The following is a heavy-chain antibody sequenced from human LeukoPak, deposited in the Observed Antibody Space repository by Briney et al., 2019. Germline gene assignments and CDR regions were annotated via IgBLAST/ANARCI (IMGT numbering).Heavy chain of an antibody. CDR2: IYYSGST. CDR1: GGSISSSSYY. Sequence: SETLSLTCTVSGGSISSSSYYWGWIRQPPGKGLEWIGSIYYSGSTYYNPSLKSRVTISVDTSKNQFSLKLSSVTAADTAVYYCARGTVVTPGDFDYWGQGTLVTVSS. J-gene: IGHJ4*02. CDR3: ARGTVVTPGDFDY. D-gene: IGHD2-15*01. V-gene: IGHV4-39*01.